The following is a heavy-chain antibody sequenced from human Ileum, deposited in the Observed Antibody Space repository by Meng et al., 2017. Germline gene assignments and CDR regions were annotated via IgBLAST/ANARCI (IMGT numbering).Heavy chain of an antibody. CDR3: ARGLPYYDSTDYYRLDY. Sequence: QVHLVESGGGVVQPGRSLRLSCSALGFTLSSYAVHWGRQAPGKGLEWVAVISFDGSNKYYIDSVKGRFTISRDNSKNTVFLQMGSLRAEDTALYYCARGLPYYDSTDYYRLDYWGQGTLVTVSS. D-gene: IGHD3-22*01. V-gene: IGHV3-30-3*01. CDR1: GFTLSSYA. J-gene: IGHJ4*02. CDR2: ISFDGSNK.